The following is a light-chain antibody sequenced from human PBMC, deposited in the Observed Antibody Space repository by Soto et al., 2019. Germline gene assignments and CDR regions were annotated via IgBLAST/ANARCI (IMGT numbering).Light chain of an antibody. Sequence: EIVLTQFPGTLSLSPGERATLSCRASQSVGSNYLAWYQQRPGQPPNLLIFGASHRATGIPARFSGSGSGTDFTLTISSLEPEDFAVYYCQQRDIWPWTFGQGTKVDIK. V-gene: IGKV3-11*01. CDR1: QSVGSNY. CDR2: GAS. CDR3: QQRDIWPWT. J-gene: IGKJ1*01.